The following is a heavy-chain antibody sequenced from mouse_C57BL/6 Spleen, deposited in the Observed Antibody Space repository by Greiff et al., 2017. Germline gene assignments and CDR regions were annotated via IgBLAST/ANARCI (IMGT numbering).Heavy chain of an antibody. Sequence: EVKVVESGGGLVKPGGSLKLSCAASGFTFSDYGMHWVRQAPEKGLEWVAYISSGSSTIYYADTVKGRFTISRDNAKNTLFLQMTSLRSEDTAMYYCAREDYGSSSPYYAMDYWGQGTSVTVSS. D-gene: IGHD1-1*01. J-gene: IGHJ4*01. V-gene: IGHV5-17*01. CDR1: GFTFSDYG. CDR2: ISSGSSTI. CDR3: AREDYGSSSPYYAMDY.